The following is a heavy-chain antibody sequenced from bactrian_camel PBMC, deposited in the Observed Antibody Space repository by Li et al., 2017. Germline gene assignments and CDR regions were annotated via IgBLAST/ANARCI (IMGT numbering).Heavy chain of an antibody. D-gene: IGHD5*01. CDR2: LCRGGTT. V-gene: IGHV3S56*01. CDR3: VRSNYGLDY. Sequence: HVQLVESGGGAVEVGGSLRLSCAASGDIDRCDCMGWFRQGPGKEREGVAELCRGGTTYYTDSVKVRFTISQDNWKNILYLQMNSLKTEDTAVYYCVRSNYGLDYWSQGTQVTVS. CDR1: GDIDRCDC. J-gene: IGHJ4*01.